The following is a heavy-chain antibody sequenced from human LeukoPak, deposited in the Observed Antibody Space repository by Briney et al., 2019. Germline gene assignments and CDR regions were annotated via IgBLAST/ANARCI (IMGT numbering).Heavy chain of an antibody. V-gene: IGHV4-59*01. D-gene: IGHD4-11*01. CDR1: GGSIRSYY. CDR2: IYYSGST. J-gene: IGHJ6*03. CDR3: ASGAYSYYYMDV. Sequence: SETLSLTCTVSGGSIRSYYWSWIRQPPGKGLEWIGYIYYSGSTNYNPSLKSRVTISVDTSKNQFSLKLSSVIAADTAVYYCASGAYSYYYMDVWGKGTTVTISS.